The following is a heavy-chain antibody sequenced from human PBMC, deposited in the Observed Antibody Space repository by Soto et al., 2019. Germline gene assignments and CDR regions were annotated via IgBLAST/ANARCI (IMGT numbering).Heavy chain of an antibody. V-gene: IGHV3-9*01. CDR2: ISWNSGSI. CDR1: GFTFDDYA. D-gene: IGHD4-17*01. J-gene: IGHJ6*03. CDR3: AKDISTVTMNYYYMDV. Sequence: GGSLRLSCAASGFTFDDYAMHWVRQAPGKGLEWVSGISWNSGSIGYAGSVKGRFTISRDNAKNSLYLQMNSLRAEDTALYYCAKDISTVTMNYYYMDVWGKGTTVTV.